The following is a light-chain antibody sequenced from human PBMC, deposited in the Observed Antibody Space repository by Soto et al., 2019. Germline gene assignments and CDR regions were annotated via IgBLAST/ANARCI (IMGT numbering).Light chain of an antibody. Sequence: DIQLTQSPSSVSASVGDSLNITCRASQDIEKWLAWYQQKPGRAPKVLIYAASHLESGLPSRFSGSGSGTEFSLTISSLQTEDFATYFCHQAGTFPFTFGPGTKVDIK. CDR1: QDIEKW. CDR3: HQAGTFPFT. CDR2: AAS. V-gene: IGKV1-12*01. J-gene: IGKJ3*01.